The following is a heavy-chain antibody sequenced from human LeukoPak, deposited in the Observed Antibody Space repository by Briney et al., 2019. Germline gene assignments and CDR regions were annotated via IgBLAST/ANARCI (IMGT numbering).Heavy chain of an antibody. D-gene: IGHD3-22*01. V-gene: IGHV1-24*01. CDR3: ATEGNSGYYFNFDY. J-gene: IGHJ4*02. Sequence: GASVKVSCKVSGYTLTELSMHWVRQAPGKGLEWMGGFDPEDGETIYAQKFQGRVTMTEDTSTDTAYMKLSSLRSEDTAVYYCATEGNSGYYFNFDYWGQGTLVTVSS. CDR1: GYTLTELS. CDR2: FDPEDGET.